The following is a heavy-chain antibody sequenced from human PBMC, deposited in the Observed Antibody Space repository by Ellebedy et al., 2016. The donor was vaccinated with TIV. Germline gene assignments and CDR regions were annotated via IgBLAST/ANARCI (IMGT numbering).Heavy chain of an antibody. V-gene: IGHV3-64D*08. CDR1: GFSFSYFA. CDR2: ISSNGGST. CDR3: VKERNPPGLPYFDWSRNGLDV. Sequence: GESLKISCSASGFSFSYFALHWVRQAPGKGLEYVSVISSNGGSTYYADSVKGRFTISRDNSKNTLYLQMSGLGAEDTAIYYCVKERNPPGLPYFDWSRNGLDVWGQGTTVTVSS. D-gene: IGHD3-9*01. J-gene: IGHJ6*02.